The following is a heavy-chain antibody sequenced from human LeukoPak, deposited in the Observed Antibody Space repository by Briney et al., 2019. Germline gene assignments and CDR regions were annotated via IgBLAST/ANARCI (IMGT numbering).Heavy chain of an antibody. CDR3: ARTYRNYYYYMDV. V-gene: IGHV4-30-4*08. D-gene: IGHD3-16*02. CDR1: GGSISSGDYY. CDR2: IYYSGST. J-gene: IGHJ6*03. Sequence: SETLSLTCTVSGGSISSGDYYWSWIRQPPGKGLEWIGYIYYSGSTYYNPSLKSRVTISVDTSKNQFSLKLSSVTAADTAVYYCARTYRNYYYYMDVWGKGTTVTVSS.